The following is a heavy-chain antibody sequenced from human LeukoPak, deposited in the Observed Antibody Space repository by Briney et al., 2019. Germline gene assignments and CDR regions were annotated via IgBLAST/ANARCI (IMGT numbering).Heavy chain of an antibody. CDR2: MNPKSGGT. CDR3: ARDRGYGLFRFDY. CDR1: GYTFTDYY. V-gene: IGHV1-2*02. Sequence: GASVKVSCKASGYTFTDYYMHWARQAPGQGLEWMGWMNPKSGGTHYVQKFQGRVTMTRDMSTSTVYMELSSLRSEDTAVYYCARDRGYGLFRFDYWGQGTLVTVSS. D-gene: IGHD3-22*01. J-gene: IGHJ4*02.